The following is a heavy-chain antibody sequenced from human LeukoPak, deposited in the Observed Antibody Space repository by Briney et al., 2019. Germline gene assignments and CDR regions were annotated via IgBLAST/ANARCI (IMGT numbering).Heavy chain of an antibody. Sequence: GGSPRLSCAASGFTFNSYWMHWVRQAPGKGLVWVSRINSDGSSTSYADSVKGRFTISRDNAKNTLYLQMNSLRAEDTAVYYCASIVEMATIPDYWGQGTLVTVSS. CDR1: GFTFNSYW. D-gene: IGHD5-24*01. CDR2: INSDGSST. J-gene: IGHJ4*02. V-gene: IGHV3-74*01. CDR3: ASIVEMATIPDY.